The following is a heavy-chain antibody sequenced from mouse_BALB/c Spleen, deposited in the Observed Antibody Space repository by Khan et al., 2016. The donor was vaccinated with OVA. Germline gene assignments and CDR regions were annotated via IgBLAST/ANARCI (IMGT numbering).Heavy chain of an antibody. CDR1: GFTFTNYG. Sequence: QIQLVQSGPELKKPGETVQISCKASGFTFTNYGMNWVQQAPGKGLKWMGWINTYTGEPTFADDFKGRFAFSLETSASTAYLQINSLKNEDTATYVSARVEYTGTMDCWGQGTSVTVSS. J-gene: IGHJ4*01. CDR2: INTYTGEP. V-gene: IGHV9-3-1*01. CDR3: ARVEYTGTMDC.